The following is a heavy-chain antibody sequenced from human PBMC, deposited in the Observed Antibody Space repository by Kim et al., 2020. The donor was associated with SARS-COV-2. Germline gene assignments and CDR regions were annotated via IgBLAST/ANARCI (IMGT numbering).Heavy chain of an antibody. CDR2: TNPSGSRT. CDR3: AREKSGGEAAFDP. D-gene: IGHD2-21*01. Sequence: ASVKVSCKASGYTFSSYYMHWVRQAPGQGLEWMGITNPSGSRTRYAQKFQGRVTMTTDTSTSTVYMELSSLRSEDTAIYYCAREKSGGEAAFDPWGQGTL. V-gene: IGHV1-46*01. CDR1: GYTFSSYY. J-gene: IGHJ5*02.